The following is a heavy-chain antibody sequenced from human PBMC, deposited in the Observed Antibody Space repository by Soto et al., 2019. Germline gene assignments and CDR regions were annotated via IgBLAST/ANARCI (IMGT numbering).Heavy chain of an antibody. CDR2: ISYDGTNK. D-gene: IGHD7-27*01. V-gene: IGHV3-30-3*01. J-gene: IGHJ5*01. CDR1: GFSFSISP. CDR3: ARDQKNSGGQNWAFNSFDS. Sequence: QVQLVESGGGVVQPGRSLRLSCAASGFSFSISPMHWVRQDPGKGPEWVALISYDGTNKFYADSVKGRFTISRDKSKSTLELQVDSLRPDDAAVYYCARDQKNSGGQNWAFNSFDSWGQGPLVTVSS.